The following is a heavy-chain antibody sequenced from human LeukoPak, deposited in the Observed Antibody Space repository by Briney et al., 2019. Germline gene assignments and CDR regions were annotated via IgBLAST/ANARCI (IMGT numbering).Heavy chain of an antibody. Sequence: GGSLRLSCAASGFTFSSYWMSWVRQAPGKGLEWVGFIRSKAYGGTTEYAASVKGRFTISRDDSKSIAYLQMNSLKTEDTAVYYCTRVLNGDYGTFDYWGQGTLVTVSS. J-gene: IGHJ4*02. V-gene: IGHV3-49*04. CDR2: IRSKAYGGTT. CDR1: GFTFSSYW. CDR3: TRVLNGDYGTFDY. D-gene: IGHD4-17*01.